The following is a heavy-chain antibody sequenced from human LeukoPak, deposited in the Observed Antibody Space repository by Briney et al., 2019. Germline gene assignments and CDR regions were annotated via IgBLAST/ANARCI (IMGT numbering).Heavy chain of an antibody. J-gene: IGHJ5*02. Sequence: GGSLRLSCAASGFTFSSYAMYWVRQAPGKGLEWVAVISYDGSNKYYADSVKGRFTISRDNSKNTLYLQMNSLRAEDTAVYYCARVQGYCSGGSCHHWGQGTLVTVSS. CDR2: ISYDGSNK. V-gene: IGHV3-30-3*01. D-gene: IGHD2-15*01. CDR3: ARVQGYCSGGSCHH. CDR1: GFTFSSYA.